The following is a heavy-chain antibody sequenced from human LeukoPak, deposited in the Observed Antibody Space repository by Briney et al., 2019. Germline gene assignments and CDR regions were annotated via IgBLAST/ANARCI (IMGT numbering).Heavy chain of an antibody. CDR3: AKINIPDSWSGDPNDAFDV. CDR2: ISGRGDNT. CDR1: GFIFGSFT. V-gene: IGHV3-23*01. Sequence: PGGSQRLSCVASGFIFGSFTMSWVRQAPGKRLEWVSAISGRGDNTYYTDSVKGRFTVSRDNSKNTQYLQMNSLSAEDTAIYYCAKINIPDSWSGDPNDAFDVWGQGTRVTVSS. D-gene: IGHD3-3*01. J-gene: IGHJ3*01.